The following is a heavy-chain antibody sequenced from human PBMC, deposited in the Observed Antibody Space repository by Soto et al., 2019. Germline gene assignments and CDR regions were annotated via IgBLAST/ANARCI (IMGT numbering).Heavy chain of an antibody. CDR2: ISGSGGST. CDR3: AKDGSSSHYYYYGMDV. J-gene: IGHJ6*02. V-gene: IGHV3-23*01. CDR1: GFTFSSYA. Sequence: GGSLGLSCSASGFTFSSYAMSWVRPAPGKGLEWVSAISGSGGSTYYADSVKGRFTISRDNSKNTLYLQMNSLRAEDTAVYYCAKDGSSSHYYYYGMDVWGQGTKVTVSS. D-gene: IGHD6-6*01.